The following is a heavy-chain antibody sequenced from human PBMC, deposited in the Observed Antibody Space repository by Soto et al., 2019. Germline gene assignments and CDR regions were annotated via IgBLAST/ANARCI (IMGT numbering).Heavy chain of an antibody. D-gene: IGHD3-22*01. Sequence: AGGSLRLSCAASGFTFSSYGMHWVRQAPGKGLEWVAVIWYDGSNKYYADSVKGRFTISRDNSKNTLYLQMNSLRAEDTAVYYCARDWFYYDSSGFNYWGQGTLVTVPQ. CDR3: ARDWFYYDSSGFNY. V-gene: IGHV3-33*01. J-gene: IGHJ4*02. CDR2: IWYDGSNK. CDR1: GFTFSSYG.